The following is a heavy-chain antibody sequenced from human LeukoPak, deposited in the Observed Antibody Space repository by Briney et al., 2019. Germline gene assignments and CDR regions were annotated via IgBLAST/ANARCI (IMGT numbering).Heavy chain of an antibody. CDR2: IYYSGST. J-gene: IGHJ4*02. CDR1: GGSISSSSYY. CDR3: ARDTPTMPHSYDY. D-gene: IGHD2-2*01. V-gene: IGHV4-39*07. Sequence: PSETLSLTCTVSGGSISSSSYYWGWIRQPPGKGLEWIGSIYYSGSTYYNPSLKSRVTISVDTSKNQFSLKLSSVTAADTAVYYCARDTPTMPHSYDYWGQGTLVTVSS.